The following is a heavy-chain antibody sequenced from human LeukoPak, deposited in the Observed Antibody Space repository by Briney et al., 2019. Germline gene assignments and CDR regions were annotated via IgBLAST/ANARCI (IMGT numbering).Heavy chain of an antibody. CDR1: GFTFSSYS. D-gene: IGHD2-2*01. CDR3: AKGTYCSSTSCYRTSWFDP. CDR2: ISSSSSYI. Sequence: PGGSLRLSCAASGFTFSSYSMNWVRQAPGKGLEWVSSISSSSSYIYYADSVKGRFTISRDNAKNSLYLQMSSLRAEDTAVYHCAKGTYCSSTSCYRTSWFDPWGQGTLVTVSS. V-gene: IGHV3-21*04. J-gene: IGHJ5*02.